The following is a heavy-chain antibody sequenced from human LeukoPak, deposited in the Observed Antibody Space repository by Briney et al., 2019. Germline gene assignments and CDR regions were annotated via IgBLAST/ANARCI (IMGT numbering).Heavy chain of an antibody. D-gene: IGHD2-15*01. J-gene: IGHJ2*01. V-gene: IGHV1-2*02. Sequence: VSVNVSCKASGYTFTGYYMHWVRQAPGQGLEWMGWINPNSGGTNYAQKFQGRVTMTRDTSISTAYMELSRLRSDDTAVYYCARESSAELLRNWYFDLWGRGTLLTVSS. CDR2: INPNSGGT. CDR1: GYTFTGYY. CDR3: ARESSAELLRNWYFDL.